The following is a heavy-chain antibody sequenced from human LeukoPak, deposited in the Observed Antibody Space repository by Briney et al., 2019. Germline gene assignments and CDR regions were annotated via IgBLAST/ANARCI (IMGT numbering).Heavy chain of an antibody. V-gene: IGHV3-23*01. CDR1: GFTFWKSA. J-gene: IGHJ4*02. D-gene: IGHD3-10*01. CDR2: ISNNDGRT. CDR3: VKYAGRDGLDDPFDY. Sequence: GGSLRLSCVASGFTFWKSAMTWVRQAPEKGPEWVAGISNNDGRTFYTDSVKGRFTISRDNSNNMLFLRMDSLRVEDSAIYFCVKYAGRDGLDDPFDYWGQGILVSVSS.